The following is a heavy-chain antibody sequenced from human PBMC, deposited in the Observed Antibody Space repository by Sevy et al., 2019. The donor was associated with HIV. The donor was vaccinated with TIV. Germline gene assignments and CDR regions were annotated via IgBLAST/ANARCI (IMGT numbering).Heavy chain of an antibody. CDR1: GFTFSTYS. Sequence: GESLKISCAASGFTFSTYSMNWVRQAPGKGLEWVSSISTSSGYIDYADSVKGRFTIPRDNAKNSLYLQMNSLRAEDTAVYFCARDKTILEGRYGMDVWGQGTTVTVSS. CDR2: ISTSSGYI. CDR3: ARDKTILEGRYGMDV. J-gene: IGHJ6*02. D-gene: IGHD3-3*01. V-gene: IGHV3-21*01.